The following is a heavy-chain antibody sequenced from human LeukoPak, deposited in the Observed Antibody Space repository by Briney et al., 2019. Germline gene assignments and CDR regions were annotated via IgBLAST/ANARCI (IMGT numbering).Heavy chain of an antibody. J-gene: IGHJ6*03. CDR1: GGSISCSSYY. Sequence: PSETLSLTCTVSGGSISCSSYYWGWIRQPLGKGLEWIGSIYYSGSTYYNPSLKSRVTISVDTSKNQFSLKLSSVTAADTAVYYCASEYPIQLWLPYYYYYMDVWGKGTTVTVSS. CDR3: ASEYPIQLWLPYYYYYMDV. CDR2: IYYSGST. D-gene: IGHD5-18*01. V-gene: IGHV4-39*01.